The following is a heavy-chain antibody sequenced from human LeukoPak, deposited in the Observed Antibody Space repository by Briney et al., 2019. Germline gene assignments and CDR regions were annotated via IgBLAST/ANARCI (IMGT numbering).Heavy chain of an antibody. J-gene: IGHJ4*02. CDR2: IYSGGNT. V-gene: IGHV3-53*01. CDR3: ARDLRGSGD. Sequence: GSLRLSCAASGFTVSSNYMNWVRQAPGKGLEWVSVIYSGGNTYYADSVKGRFTIFRDNSKNTLYLQMDSLRAEDTAVYYCARDLRGSGDWGQGTLVTVSS. CDR1: GFTVSSNY. D-gene: IGHD3-10*01.